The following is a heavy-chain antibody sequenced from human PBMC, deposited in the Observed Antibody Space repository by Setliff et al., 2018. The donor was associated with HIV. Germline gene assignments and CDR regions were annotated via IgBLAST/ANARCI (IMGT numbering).Heavy chain of an antibody. D-gene: IGHD2-2*01. CDR1: GYKFTSYW. J-gene: IGHJ6*03. CDR2: IFPGDSDT. CDR3: ARQPGRAAMGRENYYYYYMDV. Sequence: GESLKISCKASGYKFTSYWIGWVRQMPGKGLEWMGIIFPGDSDTRYSPSFQGQVTISADTSISTAYLQWRSLKASDTAMYYCARQPGRAAMGRENYYYYYMDVWGKGTTVTVSS. V-gene: IGHV5-51*01.